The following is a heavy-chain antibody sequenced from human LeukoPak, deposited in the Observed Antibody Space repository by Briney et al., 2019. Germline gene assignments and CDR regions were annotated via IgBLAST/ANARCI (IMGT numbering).Heavy chain of an antibody. CDR3: ARGGNYFRFDP. CDR2: ISAYNGNT. V-gene: IGHV1-18*01. CDR1: GYTFTNYI. D-gene: IGHD1-26*01. Sequence: ASVKVSCKASGYTFTNYIISWVRQAPGQGLEWMGWISAYNGNTNYAQKLQGRVTMTTDTSTATAYKELRSLRSDDTAVYYCARGGNYFRFDPWGQGTLVTVSS. J-gene: IGHJ5*02.